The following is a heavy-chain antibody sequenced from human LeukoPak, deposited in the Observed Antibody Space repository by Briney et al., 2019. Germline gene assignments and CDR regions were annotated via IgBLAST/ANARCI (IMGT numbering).Heavy chain of an antibody. CDR3: AREVRIAAAGTDAFDY. Sequence: SVKVSCKASGGTFRSYAISWVRQAPGQGLEWMGRIIPIFGTANYAQKFQGRVTITTDESTSTAYMELSSLRSEDTAVYYCAREVRIAAAGTDAFDYWGQGTLVTVSS. J-gene: IGHJ4*02. D-gene: IGHD6-13*01. CDR1: GGTFRSYA. V-gene: IGHV1-69*05. CDR2: IIPIFGTA.